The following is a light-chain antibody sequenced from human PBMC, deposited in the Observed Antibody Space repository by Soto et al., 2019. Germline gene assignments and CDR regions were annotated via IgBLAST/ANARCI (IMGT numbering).Light chain of an antibody. J-gene: IGKJ1*01. Sequence: DTQMTQSPSTLSASVGDRVTITCRASQTISNWLAWYQVKPGKAPNLLIYEASILQRGVPSRFSGSISGTEFTLTITSLQPDDFGSYYCQQYKSYPWTFGHGTKVDIK. CDR1: QTISNW. V-gene: IGKV1-5*01. CDR2: EAS. CDR3: QQYKSYPWT.